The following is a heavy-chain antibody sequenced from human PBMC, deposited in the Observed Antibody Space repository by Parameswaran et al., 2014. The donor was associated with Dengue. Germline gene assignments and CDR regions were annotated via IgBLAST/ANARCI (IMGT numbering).Heavy chain of an antibody. V-gene: IGHV3-11*01. J-gene: IGHJ4*02. Sequence: GESLKISCAASGFTFSDYYMSWIRQAPGKGLEWVSYISSSGSTIYYADSVKGRFTISRDNAKNSLYLQMNSLRAEDTAVYYCAREGYSYGAYYFDYWGQGTLVTVSS. D-gene: IGHD5-18*01. CDR2: ISSSGSTI. CDR3: AREGYSYGAYYFDY. CDR1: GFTFSDYY.